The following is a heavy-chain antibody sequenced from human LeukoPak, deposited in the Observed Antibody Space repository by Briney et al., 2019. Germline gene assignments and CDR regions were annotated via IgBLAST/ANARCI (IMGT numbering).Heavy chain of an antibody. CDR3: ARGGDYGDLYGY. D-gene: IGHD4-17*01. Sequence: SETLSLTCTVSGGSISSYYWSWIRQPPGKGLEGIGYIYYSGSTNYNPSLKSRVTISVDTSKNQFSLKLSSVTAADTAVYYCARGGDYGDLYGYWGQGTLVTVSS. J-gene: IGHJ4*02. CDR1: GGSISSYY. CDR2: IYYSGST. V-gene: IGHV4-59*01.